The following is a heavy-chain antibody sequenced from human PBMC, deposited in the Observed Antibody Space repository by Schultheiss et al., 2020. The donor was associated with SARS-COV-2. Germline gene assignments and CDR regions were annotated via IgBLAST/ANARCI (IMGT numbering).Heavy chain of an antibody. CDR2: ISGSGGST. V-gene: IGHV3-66*01. D-gene: IGHD1-26*01. Sequence: GGSLRLSCAASGFTVSSNYMSWVRQAPGKGLEWVSAISGSGGSTYYADSVKGRFTISRDNSKNTLYLQMNSLRAEDTAVYYCASSSIVGATGGVYYYYYYGMDVWGQGTTVTVSS. CDR1: GFTVSSNY. J-gene: IGHJ6*02. CDR3: ASSSIVGATGGVYYYYYYGMDV.